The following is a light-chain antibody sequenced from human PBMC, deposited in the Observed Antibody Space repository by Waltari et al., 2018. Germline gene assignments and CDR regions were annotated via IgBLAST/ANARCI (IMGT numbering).Light chain of an antibody. Sequence: DIVMTQSPDSLAVSLGERATLNCKSSQNLLYTSNNKNSLAWYQQKPGQPPKLLIYWASTRQSEVPDRFGGSGSGACCTLTISSLQAEDVAVYYCQQYYSIPWTCGQGTKVEIK. CDR3: QQYYSIPWT. V-gene: IGKV4-1*01. J-gene: IGKJ1*01. CDR2: WAS. CDR1: QNLLYTSNNKNS.